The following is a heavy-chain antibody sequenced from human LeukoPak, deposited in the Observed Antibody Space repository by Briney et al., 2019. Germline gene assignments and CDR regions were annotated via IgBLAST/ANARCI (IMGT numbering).Heavy chain of an antibody. V-gene: IGHV4-34*01. J-gene: IGHJ4*02. CDR1: GFTFSSYS. CDR2: ITHSGST. D-gene: IGHD5-12*01. CDR3: ARPGYSGYDIDY. Sequence: GSLRLSCAASGFTFSSYSMNWVRQAPGKGLEWIGEITHSGSTNYNPSLKSRVTISVDTSKNQFSLKLSSVTAADTAVYYCARPGYSGYDIDYWGQGTLVTVSS.